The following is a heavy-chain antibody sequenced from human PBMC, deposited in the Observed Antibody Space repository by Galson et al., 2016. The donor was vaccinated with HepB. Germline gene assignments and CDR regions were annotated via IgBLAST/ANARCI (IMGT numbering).Heavy chain of an antibody. CDR3: ARDDHCSDSSCHNS. Sequence: SETLSLTCDVSGGSIGDNKWWTWVRQPPGGGLEWIGEVTHFGNVNQKTSPRSRVTISVDKSRNQFSLRLRSVTVADTAVYYCARDDHCSDSSCHNSWGQGILVTVSS. CDR1: GGSIGDNKW. J-gene: IGHJ4*02. D-gene: IGHD2-21*01. CDR2: VTHFGNV. V-gene: IGHV4-4*02.